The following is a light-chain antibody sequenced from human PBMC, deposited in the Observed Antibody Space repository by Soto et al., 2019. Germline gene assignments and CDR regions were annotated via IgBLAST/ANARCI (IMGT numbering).Light chain of an antibody. CDR3: MQALQTPYT. J-gene: IGKJ2*01. CDR1: ESLLHTNAYTY. Sequence: EIVVTHSPLSLPVTPGEPASISCRSSESLLHTNAYTYLNWFLQKPGQSPQLLIYLGSTRASGVPDRFSASGLRTDFTLKISRVEPEDVGIYYCMQALQTPYTFGQGTKLEI. CDR2: LGS. V-gene: IGKV2-28*01.